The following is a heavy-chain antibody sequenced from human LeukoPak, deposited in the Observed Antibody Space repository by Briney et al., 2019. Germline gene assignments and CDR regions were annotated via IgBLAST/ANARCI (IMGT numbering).Heavy chain of an antibody. CDR3: ARRYCSGGSCYSERGAFDI. V-gene: IGHV4-39*07. CDR2: IYYSGTT. D-gene: IGHD2-15*01. CDR1: GGSISSSSYY. J-gene: IGHJ3*02. Sequence: SGTLSLTCTVSGGSISSSSYYWDWIRQPPGKGLEWIGSIYYSGTTYYNPSLKSRVTISVDTSKNQFSLKLSSVTAADTAVYYCARRYCSGGSCYSERGAFDIWGQGTMVTVSS.